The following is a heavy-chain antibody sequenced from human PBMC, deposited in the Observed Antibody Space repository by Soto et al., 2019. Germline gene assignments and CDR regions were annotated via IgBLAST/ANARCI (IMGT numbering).Heavy chain of an antibody. D-gene: IGHD4-4*01. CDR3: AKDPAPYSNFANWFDP. Sequence: GGSLRLSCEPSGLTFSSFAMHWVRQAPGKGLEWVSFISGSDGTYYADSVKGRFTISRDNSKNTLYLQMNSLRAEDTAVYYCAKDPAPYSNFANWFDPWGQGTQVTVSS. CDR1: GLTFSSFA. CDR2: ISGSDGT. V-gene: IGHV3-23*01. J-gene: IGHJ5*02.